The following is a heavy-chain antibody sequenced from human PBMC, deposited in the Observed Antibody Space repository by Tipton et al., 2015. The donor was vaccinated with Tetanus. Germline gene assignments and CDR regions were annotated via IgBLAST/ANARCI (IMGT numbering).Heavy chain of an antibody. CDR3: ARTSGYLYSSY. V-gene: IGHV4-39*01. D-gene: IGHD3-3*01. CDR1: GGSIGRTSPY. Sequence: LRLSCTVSGGSIGRTSPYWGWIRQPPGKDLEWIGSIYRRKTTYYNPSLKSRVTVSIDMSKNQFSLKLSSVTAADTAVYYCARTSGYLYSSYWGQGTLVTVSS. CDR2: IYRRKTT. J-gene: IGHJ1*01.